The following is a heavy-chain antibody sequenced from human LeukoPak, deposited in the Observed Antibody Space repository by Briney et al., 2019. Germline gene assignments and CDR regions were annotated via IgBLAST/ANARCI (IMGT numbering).Heavy chain of an antibody. CDR2: ISGSGGST. Sequence: GGSLRLSCAASGFTFSSYAMSWVRQAPGKGLEWVSAISGSGGSTYYADSVKGRFTISRDNSKNTLYLQMNSLRAEDTAVYYCARDSCSSTSCSPYYYYGMDVWGQGATVTVSS. CDR1: GFTFSSYA. J-gene: IGHJ6*02. D-gene: IGHD2-2*01. CDR3: ARDSCSSTSCSPYYYYGMDV. V-gene: IGHV3-23*01.